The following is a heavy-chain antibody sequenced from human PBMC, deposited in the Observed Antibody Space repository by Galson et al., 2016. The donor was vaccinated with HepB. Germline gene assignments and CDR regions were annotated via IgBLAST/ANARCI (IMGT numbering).Heavy chain of an antibody. CDR2: TYYSGST. J-gene: IGHJ6*02. V-gene: IGHV4-39*01. CDR3: ARRFRYTYGLPYGMDV. Sequence: ETLSLTCTLSGGPISSSTYYWGWIRQPPGKGLEWIGSTYYSGSTYYNPSLQSRVTISVDTSKNQFSLKMSSVTAADTAVYYCARRFRYTYGLPYGMDVWGQGTTVTVSS. D-gene: IGHD5-18*01. CDR1: GGPISSSTYY.